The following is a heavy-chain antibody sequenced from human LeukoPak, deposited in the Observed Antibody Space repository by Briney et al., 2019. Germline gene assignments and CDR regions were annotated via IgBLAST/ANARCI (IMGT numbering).Heavy chain of an antibody. J-gene: IGHJ4*02. CDR1: GGTFSTYA. Sequence: GASVKVSCKAPGGTFSTYAISWVRQAPGQGLECMGEIIPVFGTPNYAQKFQGRLTITADESTTTAYMELSSLTSEDTAVYYCARGTYYFPDWGQGTLVTVSS. D-gene: IGHD1/OR15-1a*01. CDR3: ARGTYYFPD. CDR2: IIPVFGTP. V-gene: IGHV1-69*13.